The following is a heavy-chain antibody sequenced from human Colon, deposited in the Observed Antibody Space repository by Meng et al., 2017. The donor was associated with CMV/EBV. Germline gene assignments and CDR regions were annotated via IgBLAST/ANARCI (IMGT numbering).Heavy chain of an antibody. CDR3: ARVGGELLIDY. CDR2: IYYSGST. J-gene: IGHJ4*02. CDR1: GGSISSGGYY. V-gene: IGHV4-31*03. Sequence: CTVSGGSISSGGYYWSWIRHHPGKGLEWIGYIYYSGSTYYNPSLKSRVTISVDTSKNQFSLKLSSVTAADTAVYYCARVGGELLIDYWGQGTLVTVSS. D-gene: IGHD1-26*01.